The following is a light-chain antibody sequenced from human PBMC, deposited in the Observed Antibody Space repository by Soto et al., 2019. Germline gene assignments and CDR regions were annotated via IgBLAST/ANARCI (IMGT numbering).Light chain of an antibody. CDR2: SNK. V-gene: IGLV1-44*01. CDR3: AAWDDSLDGWV. Sequence: QSVLTQPPSASGTPGQRVTISCSGRSSNIGSNTVNWYQLLPGTAPKLLIYSNKQRPSGVPARFFASKSGTSASLAISERLSEDEADYYCAAWDDSLDGWVFGGGTKLTVL. J-gene: IGLJ3*02. CDR1: SSNIGSNT.